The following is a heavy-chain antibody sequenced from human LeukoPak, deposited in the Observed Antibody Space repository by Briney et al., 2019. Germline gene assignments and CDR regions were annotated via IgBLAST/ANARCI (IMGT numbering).Heavy chain of an antibody. J-gene: IGHJ4*02. CDR3: VKGLVQTTMSYSVDY. D-gene: IGHD1-1*01. CDR1: GFTFTNYA. CDR2: ISSDGSEN. Sequence: QPGGSLRLSCAASGFTFTNYAIHWVRQTPGKGLEWVALISSDGSENIYADSVKGRFTISRDNSKNTVYLQMNSLRAEDTAVYYCVKGLVQTTMSYSVDYWGQGALVTVSS. V-gene: IGHV3-30*18.